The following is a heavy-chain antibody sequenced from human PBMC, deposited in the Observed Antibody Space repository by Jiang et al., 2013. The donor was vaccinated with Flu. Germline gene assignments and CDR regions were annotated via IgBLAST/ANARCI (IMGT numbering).Heavy chain of an antibody. V-gene: IGHV3-48*03. Sequence: RLSCAASGFTFSIYEMNWVRQAPGKGLEWVSYISGGGSPIYYADSVKGRFTISRDNTKNSLYLQMNSLRAEDTAVYYCARDHCGGGCHYAGHFDYWGQGTLVTVSS. D-gene: IGHD2-21*02. J-gene: IGHJ4*02. CDR1: GFTFSIYE. CDR3: ARDHCGGGCHYAGHFDY. CDR2: ISGGGSPI.